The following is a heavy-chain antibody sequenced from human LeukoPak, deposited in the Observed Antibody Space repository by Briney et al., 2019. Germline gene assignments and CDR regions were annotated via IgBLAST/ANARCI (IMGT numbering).Heavy chain of an antibody. J-gene: IGHJ3*02. V-gene: IGHV1-2*02. CDR2: INPNSGGT. CDR1: GYTFTGYY. CDR3: ARDFLPIVVVPAAHDAFDI. Sequence: ASVKVSCKASGYTFTGYYMHWVRQAPGQGLEWMGWINPNSGGTNYAQKFQGRVTMTRDTSISTAYMELSRLRSDDTAVYYCARDFLPIVVVPAAHDAFDIWGQGTMVTVSS. D-gene: IGHD2-2*01.